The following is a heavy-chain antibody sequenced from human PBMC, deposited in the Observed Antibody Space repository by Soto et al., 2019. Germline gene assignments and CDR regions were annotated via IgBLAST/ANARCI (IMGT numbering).Heavy chain of an antibody. CDR1: GDSFTNYA. D-gene: IGHD2-8*01. V-gene: IGHV1-69*01. CDR3: GRYCTNTMCRRGYYLDL. Sequence: QVLLVQSGAEMKQPGSSESVSCRASGDSFTNYAFTWVRQAPGHGPEWLGGIILSLGTPPYSQPFQARLTIPADASSTTVYMELGSLRLDDTAVYYCGRYCTNTMCRRGYYLDLWGQGTLLTVSS. CDR2: IILSLGTP. J-gene: IGHJ5*02.